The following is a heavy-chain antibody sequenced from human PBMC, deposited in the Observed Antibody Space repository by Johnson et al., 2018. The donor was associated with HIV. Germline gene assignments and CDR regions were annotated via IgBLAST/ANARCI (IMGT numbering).Heavy chain of an antibody. CDR2: IWYDGSNK. J-gene: IGHJ3*02. D-gene: IGHD3-10*01. CDR1: GFTFSSYG. V-gene: IGHV3-33*06. CDR3: AKVDGSGTWGAFDI. Sequence: QVQLVESGGGLVQPGRSLRLSCAASGFTFSSYGMHWVRQAPGKGLEWVAVIWYDGSNKYYADSVKGRFTISRDNSKNTLYLQMNSLRAEDTAVYYCAKVDGSGTWGAFDIWGQGTMVTVSS.